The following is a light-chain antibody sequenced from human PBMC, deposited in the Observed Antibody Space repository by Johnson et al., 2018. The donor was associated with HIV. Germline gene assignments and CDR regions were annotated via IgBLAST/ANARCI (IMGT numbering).Light chain of an antibody. V-gene: IGLV1-51*02. CDR2: GND. CDR1: SSNIGNNY. Sequence: QSLLTQPPSVSAAPGQRVSISCSGSSSNIGNNYVSWYQQLTGTAPKLLIYGNDKRPSGIHDRFSASKSGTSATLVITALQTGDEADYYCGTWDSNLSSEVFGAGTKVTVL. J-gene: IGLJ1*01. CDR3: GTWDSNLSSEV.